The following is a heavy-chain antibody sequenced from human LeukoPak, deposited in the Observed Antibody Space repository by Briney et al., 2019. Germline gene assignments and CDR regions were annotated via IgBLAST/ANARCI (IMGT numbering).Heavy chain of an antibody. J-gene: IGHJ5*02. CDR1: GGTFSSYA. CDR2: IIPIFGTA. V-gene: IGHV1-69*05. CDR3: AREVTILGVGPRPHQVPQFDP. Sequence: ASVKVSCKASGGTFSSYAISWVRQAPGQGLEWMGGIIPIFGTANYAQKFQGRVTITTDESTSTAYMELSSLRSEDTAVYYCAREVTILGVGPRPHQVPQFDPWGQGTLVTVSS. D-gene: IGHD3-3*01.